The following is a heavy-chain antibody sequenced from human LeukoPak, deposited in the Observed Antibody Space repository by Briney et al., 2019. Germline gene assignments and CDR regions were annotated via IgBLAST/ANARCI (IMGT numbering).Heavy chain of an antibody. Sequence: PSXTLSLTCTVSGGSISSGSYYWSWIRQPAGKGLEWIGHIYISGSTNYNPSLKSRVTISVDTSKNQFSLKLSSVTAADTAVYYCARDLAVAGRVYNWFDPWGQGTLVTVSS. V-gene: IGHV4-61*09. D-gene: IGHD6-19*01. CDR3: ARDLAVAGRVYNWFDP. CDR2: IYISGST. J-gene: IGHJ5*02. CDR1: GGSISSGSYY.